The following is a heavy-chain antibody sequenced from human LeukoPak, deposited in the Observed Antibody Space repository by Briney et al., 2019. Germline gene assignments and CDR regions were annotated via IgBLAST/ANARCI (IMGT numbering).Heavy chain of an antibody. CDR2: MSGSDDRT. CDR3: AKHSSPSCYAAIGF. Sequence: GGSLRLSCVASGFTFKNYAMSWVRQAPGRGLEWVSVMSGSDDRTYYADSVEGRFTISRDNSKSTLYLQMNSLRAGDTALYYCAKHSSPSCYAAIGFWGQGSLVTVSS. D-gene: IGHD2-2*01. CDR1: GFTFKNYA. V-gene: IGHV3-23*01. J-gene: IGHJ4*02.